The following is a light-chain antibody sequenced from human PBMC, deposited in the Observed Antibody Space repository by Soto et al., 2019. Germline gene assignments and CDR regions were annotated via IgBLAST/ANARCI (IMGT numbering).Light chain of an antibody. CDR1: SSNIGSNT. V-gene: IGLV1-44*01. J-gene: IGLJ2*01. CDR2: SNN. CDR3: AAWDDSLNGYVV. Sequence: QSVLPQPPSASGTPGQRVTISCSGSSSNIGSNTVNWYQQLPGTAPKLLIYSNNQRPSGVPDRFSGSKSGTSASLAISGLQSGDEADYYCAAWDDSLNGYVVFGGGTKLTVL.